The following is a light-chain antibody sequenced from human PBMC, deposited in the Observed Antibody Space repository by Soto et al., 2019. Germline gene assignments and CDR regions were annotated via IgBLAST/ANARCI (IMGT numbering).Light chain of an antibody. J-gene: IGLJ1*01. CDR1: SSNVGRNP. CDR2: NNN. CDR3: ALWGDRLSDSYV. Sequence: QSVLTQPPSASGTPGQRVTISCSGSSSNVGRNPVNWYQHLPGTAPRLLIYNNNERPSGVPDRFSGSKSGTSASLAISGLQSEDEADYYCALWGDRLSDSYVFGAGTKLTVL. V-gene: IGLV1-44*01.